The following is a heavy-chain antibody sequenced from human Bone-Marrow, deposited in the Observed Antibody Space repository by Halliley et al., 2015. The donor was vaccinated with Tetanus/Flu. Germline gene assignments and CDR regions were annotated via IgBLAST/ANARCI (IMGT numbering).Heavy chain of an antibody. V-gene: IGHV3-73*01. CDR2: IIYAT. D-gene: IGHD1-26*01. CDR3: AREDPSRRHYIA. CDR1: GFSFRGSA. J-gene: IGHJ5*02. Sequence: SLRLSCAASGFSFRGSAMHWVRQAPGKGLAWVGRIIYATAYGASVKGRFRISRDDSRNMVYLQMKSLKTEDTSVYYCAREDPSRRHYIAWGQGTLVTVSS.